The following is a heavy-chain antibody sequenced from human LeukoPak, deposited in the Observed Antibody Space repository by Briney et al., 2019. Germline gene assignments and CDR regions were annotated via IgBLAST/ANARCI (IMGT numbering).Heavy chain of an antibody. J-gene: IGHJ4*02. CDR1: GFTFSSYG. Sequence: GGSLRLSCAASGFTFSSYGMHWVRQAPGKGLEWVAFIRYDGSNKYYADSVKGRFTISRDNSKNTLYLQMNSLRAEDTAVYYCARESATIATRHLDYWGQGTLVTVSS. CDR3: ARESATIATRHLDY. V-gene: IGHV3-30*02. CDR2: IRYDGSNK. D-gene: IGHD6-6*01.